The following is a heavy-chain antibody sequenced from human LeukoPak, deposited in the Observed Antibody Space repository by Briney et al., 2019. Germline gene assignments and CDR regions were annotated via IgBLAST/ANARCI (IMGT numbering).Heavy chain of an antibody. D-gene: IGHD1-26*01. CDR3: ARARDFTGSYPDVFDV. J-gene: IGHJ3*01. CDR1: GASITNYY. V-gene: IGHV4-59*01. Sequence: PSETLSLTCSVSGASITNYYWNWLRQSPGKGLEWIGDVHHSGYINYNPSVKSRIAMSVDTSRSQFSLRPTSVTAADTAVYYCARARDFTGSYPDVFDVWGQGTMVTVSS. CDR2: VHHSGYI.